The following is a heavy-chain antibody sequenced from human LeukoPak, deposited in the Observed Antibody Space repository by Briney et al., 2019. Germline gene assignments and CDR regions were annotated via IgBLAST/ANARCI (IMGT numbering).Heavy chain of an antibody. CDR3: ARDRQSRVNVPLGVFDI. V-gene: IGHV4-61*02. Sequence: PSQTLSLTCTVSGGSISSGSYYWSWIRQPAGKGLEWIGRIYTSGSTNYNPSLKSRVTISVDTSKNQFSLKLSSVTAADTAVYYCARDRQSRVNVPLGVFDIWGQGTMVTVSS. CDR2: IYTSGST. J-gene: IGHJ3*02. CDR1: GGSISSGSYY. D-gene: IGHD2-8*01.